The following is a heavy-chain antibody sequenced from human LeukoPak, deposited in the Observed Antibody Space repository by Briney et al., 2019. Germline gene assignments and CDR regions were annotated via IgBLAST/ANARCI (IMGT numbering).Heavy chain of an antibody. D-gene: IGHD3-22*01. CDR2: IYPGDSDT. Sequence: GESLKISCKGSGYSFTSCWIGWVRQMPGKGLEWMGIIYPGDSDTRYSPSFQGQVTISADKSISTAYLQWSSLKASDTAMYYCARGRYYYDSSGYHGDYWGQGTLVTVSS. V-gene: IGHV5-51*01. CDR1: GYSFTSCW. CDR3: ARGRYYYDSSGYHGDY. J-gene: IGHJ4*02.